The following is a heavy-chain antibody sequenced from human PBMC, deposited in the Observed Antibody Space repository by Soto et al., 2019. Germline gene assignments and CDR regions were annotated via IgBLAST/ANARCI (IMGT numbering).Heavy chain of an antibody. J-gene: IGHJ6*02. Sequence: QPGGSLRLSCAASGFIFSNEWMTWVRQTPGKGLECVANIKQDGSEKYYLDSVKGRFTISRDNAKNSLYLQMNSLRADDTAVYYCARGNTIDVWGQGTTVTVSS. CDR3: ARGNTIDV. V-gene: IGHV3-7*04. CDR1: GFIFSNEW. D-gene: IGHD3-10*01. CDR2: IKQDGSEK.